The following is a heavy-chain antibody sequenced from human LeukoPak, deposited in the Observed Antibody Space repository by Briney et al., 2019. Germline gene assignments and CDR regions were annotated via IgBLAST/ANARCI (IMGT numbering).Heavy chain of an antibody. CDR3: ARACSGGSCPNGIDY. Sequence: ASVKVSCKASGYTFTGYYMHWVRQAPGQGLEWMGWINPNSGGTNYAQKFQGRVTMTRDTSISTAYVELSRLRSDDTAVYYCARACSGGSCPNGIDYWGQGTLVTVSS. D-gene: IGHD2-15*01. CDR2: INPNSGGT. V-gene: IGHV1-2*02. CDR1: GYTFTGYY. J-gene: IGHJ4*02.